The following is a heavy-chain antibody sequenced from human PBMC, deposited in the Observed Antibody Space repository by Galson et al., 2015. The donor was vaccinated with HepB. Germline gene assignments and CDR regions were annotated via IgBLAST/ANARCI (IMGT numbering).Heavy chain of an antibody. Sequence: SLRLSCAASGFTFSSYAMSWVRQAPGKGLEWVSGISASGNSTYYADSVKGRFTISRDNSKNTLYLQMNSLRAEDTAVYYRANDGRGTNWYFDLWGRGTLVTVSS. V-gene: IGHV3-23*01. J-gene: IGHJ2*01. CDR3: ANDGRGTNWYFDL. CDR1: GFTFSSYA. D-gene: IGHD3-16*01. CDR2: ISASGNST.